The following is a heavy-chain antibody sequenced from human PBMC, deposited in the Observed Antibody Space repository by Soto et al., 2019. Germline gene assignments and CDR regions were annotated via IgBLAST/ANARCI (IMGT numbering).Heavy chain of an antibody. J-gene: IGHJ4*02. CDR2: INAGNGNT. CDR3: ARSVVVVTTFDY. D-gene: IGHD3-22*01. V-gene: IGHV1-3*05. CDR1: GYTFTSYA. Sequence: QVQLVQSGAEEKKPGASVKVSCKASGYTFTSYAMHSVRQAPGQRLEWMGWINAGNGNTKYSQKFQGRVTITRDTSASTAYMELSSLRSEDTAVYYCARSVVVVTTFDYWGQGTLVTVSS.